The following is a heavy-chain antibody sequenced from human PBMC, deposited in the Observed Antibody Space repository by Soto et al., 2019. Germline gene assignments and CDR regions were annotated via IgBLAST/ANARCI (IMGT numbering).Heavy chain of an antibody. D-gene: IGHD5-12*01. CDR2: IYHSGAT. Sequence: QVQLQESGPGLVKPSGTLSLTCAVSGASMNNNNWWSWVRQSPRKGLEWIAEIYHSGATNYNPSLQSRVTISIEKSEKHFSLKLNSVTAADTAVYYCARAGLWLAFDSWGQGALVTVSS. CDR1: GASMNNNNW. V-gene: IGHV4-4*02. CDR3: ARAGLWLAFDS. J-gene: IGHJ5*01.